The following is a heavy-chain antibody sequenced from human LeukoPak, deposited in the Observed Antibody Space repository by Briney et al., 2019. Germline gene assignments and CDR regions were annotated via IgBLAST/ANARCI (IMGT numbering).Heavy chain of an antibody. CDR1: GFIFGDYV. CDR3: TRAWIYGDNSEY. V-gene: IGHV3-49*04. Sequence: SGGSLRLSCTGSGFIFGDYVLSWVRQAPGKRLEWVGFIRGKAYGATTDYAASVKGRFAISRDDSKSIAYLQMNSLKSEDTAVYYCTRAWIYGDNSEYWGQGTLVTVSS. CDR2: IRGKAYGATT. D-gene: IGHD4-17*01. J-gene: IGHJ4*02.